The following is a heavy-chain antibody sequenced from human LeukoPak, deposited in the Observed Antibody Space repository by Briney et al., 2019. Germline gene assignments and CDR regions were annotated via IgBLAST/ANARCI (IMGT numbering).Heavy chain of an antibody. CDR3: ARDREFITGTYYYYYMDV. J-gene: IGHJ6*03. D-gene: IGHD1-20*01. CDR1: GFTFSSYS. V-gene: IGHV3-48*04. CDR2: ISSSSSTI. Sequence: GGSLLLSCAASGFTFSSYSMNWVRQAPGKGLEWVSYISSSSSTIYYADSVKGRFTISRDNAKNSLYLQMNSLRAEDTAVYYCARDREFITGTYYYYYMDVWGKGTTVTVSS.